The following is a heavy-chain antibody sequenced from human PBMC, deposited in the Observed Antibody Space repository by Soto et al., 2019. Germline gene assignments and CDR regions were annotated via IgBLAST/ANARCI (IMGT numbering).Heavy chain of an antibody. CDR3: ANAVGGGNSAYFQS. CDR1: GFSLSTSGVG. Sequence: QITLKESGPTLVKPTQTLTLTCTFSGFSLSTSGVGVGWIRQPPGKALEWLAVIYWNDDKRYSPSLESRLTINKDTSKNQVVLTMTNMDPVDTATYYCANAVGGGNSAYFQSWGQGTLVTVSS. V-gene: IGHV2-5*01. J-gene: IGHJ1*01. D-gene: IGHD3-16*01. CDR2: IYWNDDK.